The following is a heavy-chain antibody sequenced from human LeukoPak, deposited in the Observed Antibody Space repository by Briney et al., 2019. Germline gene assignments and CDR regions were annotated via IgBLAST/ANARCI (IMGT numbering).Heavy chain of an antibody. CDR2: LNHSGST. D-gene: IGHD2-8*01. V-gene: IGHV4-34*01. CDR3: ARHRYCTNGVCYLVPRAFDP. J-gene: IGHJ5*02. CDR1: GGSFSGYY. Sequence: SVTLSLTCAVYGGSFSGYYWSWIPQPPGKGLEWIGELNHSGSTNYNPSLKSRVTISVDTSKKQFSLKLSSVTAADTAVYYCARHRYCTNGVCYLVPRAFDPWGQGTLVTVSS.